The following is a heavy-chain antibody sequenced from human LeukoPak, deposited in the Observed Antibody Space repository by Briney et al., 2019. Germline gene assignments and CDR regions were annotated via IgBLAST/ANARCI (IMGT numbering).Heavy chain of an antibody. CDR2: IYYSGST. CDR3: ARQSIAVAGKLDY. D-gene: IGHD6-19*01. Sequence: SETLSLTCTVSGGSISSYYWSWIRQPPGKGLEWIGYIYYSGSTNYNPSLKSRVTISVDTSKTQFSLKLSSVTAADTAVYYCARQSIAVAGKLDYWGQGTLVTVSS. J-gene: IGHJ4*02. V-gene: IGHV4-59*08. CDR1: GGSISSYY.